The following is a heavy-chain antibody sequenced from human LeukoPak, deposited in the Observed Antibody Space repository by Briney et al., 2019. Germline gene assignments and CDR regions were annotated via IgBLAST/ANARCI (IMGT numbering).Heavy chain of an antibody. D-gene: IGHD2-15*01. CDR1: GGSISSYY. CDR2: IYYSGST. J-gene: IGHJ3*02. Sequence: SETLSLTCTVSGGSISSYYWSWIRQPPGKGLEWIGYIYYSGSTNYNPSLKSRVTISVDSSKNQFSLKLSSVTAADTAVYYRARDSVAVAGDRAFDIWGHGTMVTVSS. CDR3: ARDSVAVAGDRAFDI. V-gene: IGHV4-59*01.